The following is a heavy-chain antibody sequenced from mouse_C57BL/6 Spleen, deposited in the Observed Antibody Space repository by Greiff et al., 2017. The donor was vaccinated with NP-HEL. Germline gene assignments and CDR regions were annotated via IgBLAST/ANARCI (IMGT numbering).Heavy chain of an antibody. D-gene: IGHD1-1*01. Sequence: EVKLMESGEGLVKPGGSLKLSCAASGFTFSSYAMSWVRQTPEKRLEWVAYISSGGDYIYYADTVKGRFTISRDNARNTLYLQMSSLKSEDTAMYYCTRDRIYYYGSSYAMDYWGQGTSVTVSS. CDR3: TRDRIYYYGSSYAMDY. CDR1: GFTFSSYA. J-gene: IGHJ4*01. V-gene: IGHV5-9-1*02. CDR2: ISSGGDYI.